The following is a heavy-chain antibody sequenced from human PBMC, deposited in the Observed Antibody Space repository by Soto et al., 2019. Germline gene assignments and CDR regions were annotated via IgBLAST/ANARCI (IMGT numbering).Heavy chain of an antibody. CDR3: ARHGGMVRGVLITTYIDY. CDR2: ISYDGSNK. CDR1: GFTFSSYG. Sequence: GGSLRLSCAASGFTFSSYGMHWVRQAPGKGLEWVAVISYDGSNKYYADSVKGRFTISRDNSKNTLYLQMNSLRAEDTAVYYCARHGGMVRGVLITTYIDYWGQGTPVTVSS. D-gene: IGHD3-10*01. V-gene: IGHV3-30*03. J-gene: IGHJ4*02.